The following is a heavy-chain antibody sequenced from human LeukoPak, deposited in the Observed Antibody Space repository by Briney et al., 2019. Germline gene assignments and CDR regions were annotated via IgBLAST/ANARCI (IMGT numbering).Heavy chain of an antibody. V-gene: IGHV3-66*01. CDR1: GFTVSSNY. CDR3: ATWAGFGNLVGAFDI. J-gene: IGHJ3*02. Sequence: GGSLRLSCAVSGFTVSSNYISWVRQAPGKGLEWVSVTFSGATTKYADSVKGRFTVSTDNSKNTVYLQMSSLRAEDTAVYYCATWAGFGNLVGAFDIWGQGTMVTVSS. CDR2: TFSGATT. D-gene: IGHD3-10*01.